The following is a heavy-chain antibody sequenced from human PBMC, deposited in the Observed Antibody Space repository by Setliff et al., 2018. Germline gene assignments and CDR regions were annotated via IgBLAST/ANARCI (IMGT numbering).Heavy chain of an antibody. J-gene: IGHJ6*03. CDR2: INPNSGGT. V-gene: IGHV1-2*02. D-gene: IGHD1-26*01. Sequence: GASVKVSCKASGYTFTGYYMHWVRQAPGQGLEWMGWINPNSGGTNYAQKFQGRVTMTRDTSINTVYMELNSLTSDDAAVYFCAREGGLQGATSYYYFYNYINVWGKGTKVTVSS. CDR3: AREGGLQGATSYYYFYNYINV. CDR1: GYTFTGYY.